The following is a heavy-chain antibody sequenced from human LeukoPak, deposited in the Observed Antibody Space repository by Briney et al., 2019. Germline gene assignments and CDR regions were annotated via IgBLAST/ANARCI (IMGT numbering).Heavy chain of an antibody. CDR1: GYTLTELS. V-gene: IGHV1-24*01. Sequence: ASVKVSCKASGYTLTELSMHWVRQAPGKGLEWMGGFDPEDGETIYAQKFQGRVTMTEDTSTDTAYMELSSLRSEDTAVYYCATGGSNDYYDSSGYPNLFDYWGQGTLVTVSS. CDR3: ATGGSNDYYDSSGYPNLFDY. CDR2: FDPEDGET. D-gene: IGHD3-22*01. J-gene: IGHJ4*02.